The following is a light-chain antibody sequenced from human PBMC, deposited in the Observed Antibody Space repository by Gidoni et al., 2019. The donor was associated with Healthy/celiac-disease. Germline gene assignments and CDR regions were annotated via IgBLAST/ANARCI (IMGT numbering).Light chain of an antibody. Sequence: TQLTQSPSSLSASVGDRVTITCRASQSISSYLNWYQQKPGKSPKLLIYAASSMQSGVPSRFSGSGSGTDFILTISSRQPEDVATYYCHQSYSTPSYTFGQGTKLEIK. CDR2: AAS. V-gene: IGKV1-39*01. CDR3: HQSYSTPSYT. CDR1: QSISSY. J-gene: IGKJ2*01.